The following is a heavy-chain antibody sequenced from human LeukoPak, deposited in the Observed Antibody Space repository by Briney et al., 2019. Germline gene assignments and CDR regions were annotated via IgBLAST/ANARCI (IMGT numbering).Heavy chain of an antibody. V-gene: IGHV4-61*10. Sequence: PSETLSLTCTVSGGSISSSSYYWSWIRQPAGKGLEWIGYIYYSGSTNYNPSLKSRVTISVDTSKNQFSLKLSSVTAADTAVYYCARDSGFGQLDLAYWGQGTLVTVSS. J-gene: IGHJ4*02. CDR1: GGSISSSSYY. CDR3: ARDSGFGQLDLAY. D-gene: IGHD6-6*01. CDR2: IYYSGST.